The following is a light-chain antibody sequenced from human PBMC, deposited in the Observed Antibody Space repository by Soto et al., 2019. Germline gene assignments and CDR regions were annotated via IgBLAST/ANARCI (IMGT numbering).Light chain of an antibody. CDR2: DVS. Sequence: DIQMTHSPSSLSSSVVCRVTITCRXSQTIAVYLHWYQHKPGRAPRLLISDVSTLQSGVPGRFRGSGSETEFTLTITYLQPEDFATYYCQQGYSIHALTFGGGTKVDIK. V-gene: IGKV1-39*01. J-gene: IGKJ4*01. CDR3: QQGYSIHALT. CDR1: QTIAVY.